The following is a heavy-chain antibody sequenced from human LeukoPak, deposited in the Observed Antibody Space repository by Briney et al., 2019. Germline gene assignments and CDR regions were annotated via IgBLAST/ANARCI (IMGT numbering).Heavy chain of an antibody. CDR3: ARATGTSSGYSDY. CDR2: IYSGGST. Sequence: GGSLRLSCAASGFTVSSNYMSWVRQAPGKGLEWVSVIYSGGSTYYADSVKGRFTISRHNSKSTLYLQMNSLRAEDTAVYYCARATGTSSGYSDYWGQGTLVTVSS. J-gene: IGHJ4*02. V-gene: IGHV3-53*04. D-gene: IGHD3-22*01. CDR1: GFTVSSNY.